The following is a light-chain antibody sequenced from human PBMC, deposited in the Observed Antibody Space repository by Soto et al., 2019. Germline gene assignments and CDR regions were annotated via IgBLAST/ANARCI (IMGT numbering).Light chain of an antibody. CDR1: QTVRGEY. J-gene: IGKJ1*01. CDR2: GAF. V-gene: IGKV3-20*01. Sequence: EIVLTQSPNTLSLSPGERATVSCRASQTVRGEYLAWYQQKRGQPPRLLIYGAFNRAGGIPDRFSGSGSGTNFTLTISRVEPEDFAVYYCQQYSASPRTFGQGTKVDTK. CDR3: QQYSASPRT.